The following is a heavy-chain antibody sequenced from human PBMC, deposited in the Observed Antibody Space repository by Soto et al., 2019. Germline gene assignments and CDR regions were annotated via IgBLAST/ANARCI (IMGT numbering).Heavy chain of an antibody. V-gene: IGHV4-59*01. Sequence: QVQLQESGPGLVKPSETLSLTCTVSGGSISSYYWSWIRQPPGKGLEWIGYMYYSGSTNYNPSLKSRVTISIDTSRNQFSLKLSSVTAADTAVYYCARRTFGVVKDWGQGTLVTVSS. CDR2: MYYSGST. CDR1: GGSISSYY. D-gene: IGHD3-3*01. J-gene: IGHJ4*02. CDR3: ARRTFGVVKD.